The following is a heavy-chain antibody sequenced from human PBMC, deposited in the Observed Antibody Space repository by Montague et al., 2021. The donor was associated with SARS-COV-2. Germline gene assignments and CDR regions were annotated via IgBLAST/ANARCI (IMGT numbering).Heavy chain of an antibody. CDR1: GGSINNYY. V-gene: IGHV4-59*13. Sequence: SETLSLTCSVSGGSINNYYWGWVRQPPGKGLEWIGYIYYSGSVTTSYNPSLKSRVSISVDTSQNQFSLKLTSVTAADTAVYYCARRGGGEVFARFMYWYFDVWGHGSLVTVSS. D-gene: IGHD2-21*01. CDR2: IYYSGSVTT. J-gene: IGHJ2*01. CDR3: ARRGGGEVFARFMYWYFDV.